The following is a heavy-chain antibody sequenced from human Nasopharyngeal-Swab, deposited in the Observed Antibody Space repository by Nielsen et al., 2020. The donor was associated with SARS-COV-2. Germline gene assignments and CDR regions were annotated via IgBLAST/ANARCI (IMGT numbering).Heavy chain of an antibody. J-gene: IGHJ4*02. CDR1: GFTFSSYA. Sequence: GESLKISCAASGFTFSSYAMSWVRQAPGKGLEWVSAISGSGCSTYYADSVKGRFTISRDNSKNTLYLQMNSLRAEDTAVYYCAKDAGRSIVVVPAASSYWGQGTLVTVSS. V-gene: IGHV3-23*01. CDR3: AKDAGRSIVVVPAASSY. D-gene: IGHD2-2*01. CDR2: ISGSGCST.